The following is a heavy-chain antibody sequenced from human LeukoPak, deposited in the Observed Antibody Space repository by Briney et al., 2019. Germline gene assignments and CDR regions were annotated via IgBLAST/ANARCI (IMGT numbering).Heavy chain of an antibody. Sequence: GESLKISCKGSGYSFTSYWIGWVRQMPGKGLEWMGVVYPGDSDSDTKYSPSFQGQVTISADKSISTAYLQWSSLKASDTAIYYCARRDYYGSGSYWGAFGYWGQGTLVTVSS. CDR3: ARRDYYGSGSYWGAFGY. V-gene: IGHV5-51*01. CDR2: VYPGDSDSDT. D-gene: IGHD3-10*01. CDR1: GYSFTSYW. J-gene: IGHJ4*02.